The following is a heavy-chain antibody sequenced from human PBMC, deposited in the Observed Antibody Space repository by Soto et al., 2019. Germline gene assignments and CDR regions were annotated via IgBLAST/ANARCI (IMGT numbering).Heavy chain of an antibody. V-gene: IGHV4-39*01. Sequence: SETLSLTCAVSGGSVSSSSYYWGWVRQPPGKGLEWIGSVYYSGSTYYNPSLESRVTISVDKSKNQFSLKLMSLSAADTAVYYCGRREGLATISYYFDYWG. J-gene: IGHJ4*01. CDR3: GRREGLATISYYFDY. CDR2: VYYSGST. D-gene: IGHD3-9*01. CDR1: GGSVSSSSYY.